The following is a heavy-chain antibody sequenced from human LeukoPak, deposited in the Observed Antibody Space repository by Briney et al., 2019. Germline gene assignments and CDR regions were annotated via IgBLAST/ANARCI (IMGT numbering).Heavy chain of an antibody. V-gene: IGHV1-2*02. CDR1: GYTFTGYY. D-gene: IGHD3-9*01. CDR2: INPNSGSK. Sequence: ASVKVSCKASGYTFTGYYMHWVRQAPGQGLEWMGLINPNSGSKNYAQKFQGRVTMTRDTSISTAYMELSRLRSDDTAVYYCARDPLASLYDILTGYYTEIGDYWGQGTLVTVSS. CDR3: ARDPLASLYDILTGYYTEIGDY. J-gene: IGHJ4*02.